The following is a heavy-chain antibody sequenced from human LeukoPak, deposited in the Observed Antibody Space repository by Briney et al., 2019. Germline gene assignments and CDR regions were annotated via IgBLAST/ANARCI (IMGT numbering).Heavy chain of an antibody. Sequence: AETLSLTCTVSGGSIRSSSYYWGWIRQPPGKGLEWIGSIYYGGSTYYNASLKSRGTISVDTSKNQFSLKLNSVTAADTAVYFCAREGGFYRPLDYSGHGTLVTVPS. CDR3: AREGGFYRPLDY. V-gene: IGHV4-39*02. J-gene: IGHJ4*01. D-gene: IGHD3-3*01. CDR2: IYYGGST. CDR1: GGSIRSSSYY.